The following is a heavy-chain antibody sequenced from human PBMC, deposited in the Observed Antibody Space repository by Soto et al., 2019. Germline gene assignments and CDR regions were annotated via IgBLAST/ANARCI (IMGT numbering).Heavy chain of an antibody. CDR2: TYYRSKWYT. CDR1: GDSVSSNSAA. D-gene: IGHD2-2*01. V-gene: IGHV6-1*01. CDR3: AREYCSGTSCSIFDY. J-gene: IGHJ4*02. Sequence: SQTLSLPCAISGDSVSSNSAAWNWIRQSPSRGLEWLGRTYYRSKWYTDYAVSVKSRITINPDTSKNQFSLQLNSVTPEDTAVYFCAREYCSGTSCSIFDYWGQGTLVTVSS.